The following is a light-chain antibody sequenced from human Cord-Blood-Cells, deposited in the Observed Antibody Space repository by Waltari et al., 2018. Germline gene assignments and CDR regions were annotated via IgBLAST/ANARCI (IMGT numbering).Light chain of an antibody. Sequence: DIQMTQSPSSLSASVGDRATITCRASQSISSYLNWYQQKPGKAPKLLIYAASSLQSVVPSRFSGSGSGTDFTLSISSLQPEDFATYYCQQSYSTPWTFGQGTKGEIK. CDR1: QSISSY. CDR2: AAS. V-gene: IGKV1-39*01. J-gene: IGKJ1*01. CDR3: QQSYSTPWT.